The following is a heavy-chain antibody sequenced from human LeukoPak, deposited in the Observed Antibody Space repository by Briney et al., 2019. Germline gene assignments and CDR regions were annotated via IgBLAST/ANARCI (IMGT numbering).Heavy chain of an antibody. CDR3: ASQLGTYYYDTVV. D-gene: IGHD7-27*01. CDR1: GVSISSSSYY. V-gene: IGHV4-39*07. CDR2: IYHSGST. Sequence: SETLSLTCTVSGVSISSSSYYWGWLRQPPGKGLVWIGSIYHSGSTYYNPSLKSRVTIAVETSKNQFSLKLSSVTAGDTAVYYCASQLGTYYYDTVVWGKGTTVTVSS. J-gene: IGHJ6*03.